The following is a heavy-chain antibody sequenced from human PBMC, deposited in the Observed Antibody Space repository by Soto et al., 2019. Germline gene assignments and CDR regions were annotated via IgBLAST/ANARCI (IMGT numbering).Heavy chain of an antibody. CDR2: INPSGGST. Sequence: GASVKVSCKASGYTFTSYYMHWVRQAPGQGLEWMGIINPSGGSTSYAQKFQGRVTMTRDTSTSTVYMELSSLRSEDAAVYYCAGDVQLERSFYYGMDVWGQGTTVTVSS. J-gene: IGHJ6*02. V-gene: IGHV1-46*01. CDR3: AGDVQLERSFYYGMDV. D-gene: IGHD1-1*01. CDR1: GYTFTSYY.